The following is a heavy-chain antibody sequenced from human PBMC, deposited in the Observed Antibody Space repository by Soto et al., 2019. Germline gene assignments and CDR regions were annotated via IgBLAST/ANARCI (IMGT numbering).Heavy chain of an antibody. Sequence: GGSLRLSCAASGFTFDSYVMSWVRQAPGKGLEWVSAISGSGSGRYYADSVRGRFTISRDNSNNTLNLQMDSLRAEDTAIYYCTKTPRSYYYYMDVWGKGTTVTVSS. CDR2: ISGSGSGR. J-gene: IGHJ6*03. CDR3: TKTPRSYYYYMDV. CDR1: GFTFDSYV. V-gene: IGHV3-23*01. D-gene: IGHD3-10*01.